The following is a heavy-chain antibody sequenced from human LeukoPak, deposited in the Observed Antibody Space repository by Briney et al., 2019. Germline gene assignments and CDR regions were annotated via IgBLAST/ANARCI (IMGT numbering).Heavy chain of an antibody. J-gene: IGHJ4*02. Sequence: PGGSLRLSCAVSGYSFSSYGMNWVRQAPGRGLEWVSLIRSGGSTYYADSVKGRFTISRDNSKNTLYLQMNSLRAEDTAVYYCARGDDYVFDYWGQGTLVTVSS. CDR1: GYSFSSYG. CDR3: ARGDDYVFDY. D-gene: IGHD3-16*01. CDR2: IRSGGST. V-gene: IGHV3-53*01.